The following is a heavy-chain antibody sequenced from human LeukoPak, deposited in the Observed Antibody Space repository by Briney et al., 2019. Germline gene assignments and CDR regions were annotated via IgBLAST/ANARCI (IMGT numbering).Heavy chain of an antibody. D-gene: IGHD3-9*01. CDR2: IGRQGDSDAP. CDR3: AGDYNFLTGLNY. V-gene: IGHV3-73*01. J-gene: IGHJ4*02. CDR1: GLTFSGSG. Sequence: GGSLKLSCAASGLTFSGSGIHWVRQASGKGLEWLGRIGRQGDSDAPRYAASLKGKFTISRVDSRNTAYLQMNSLKTEDTAVYYCAGDYNFLTGLNYWGQGTLVTVSS.